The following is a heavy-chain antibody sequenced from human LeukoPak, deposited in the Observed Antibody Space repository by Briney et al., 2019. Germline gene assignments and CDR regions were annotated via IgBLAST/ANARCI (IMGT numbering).Heavy chain of an antibody. J-gene: IGHJ4*02. CDR3: ARGRPYYYDSSGFPYYFDY. CDR1: GFTFSSYE. Sequence: PGGSLRLSCAASGFTFSSYEMNWVRQAPGKGLEWVSYISSSGSTIYYADSVKGRFTISRDNAKNSLYLQMNSLRAEDTAVYYCARGRPYYYDSSGFPYYFDYWGQGTLVTVSS. D-gene: IGHD3-22*01. V-gene: IGHV3-48*03. CDR2: ISSSGSTI.